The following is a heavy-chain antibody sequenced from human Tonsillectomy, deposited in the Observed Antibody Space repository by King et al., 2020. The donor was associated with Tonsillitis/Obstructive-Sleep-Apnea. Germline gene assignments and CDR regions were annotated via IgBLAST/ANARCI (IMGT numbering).Heavy chain of an antibody. CDR3: ARHGLDYGDYDPNPDI. CDR1: GYSFTSYW. V-gene: IGHV5-51*01. D-gene: IGHD4-17*01. CDR2: IYPGDSDT. J-gene: IGHJ3*02. Sequence: QLVQSGAEVKKPGESLKISCKGSGYSFTSYWIGWVRQMPGKGLEWMGIIYPGDSDTRYSPSFQGQVTISADKSISTAYLQWSSLKASDTAMYYCARHGLDYGDYDPNPDIWGQGTMVTVSS.